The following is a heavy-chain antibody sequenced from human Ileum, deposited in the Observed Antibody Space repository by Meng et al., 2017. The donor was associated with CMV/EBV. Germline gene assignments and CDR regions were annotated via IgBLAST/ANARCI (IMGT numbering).Heavy chain of an antibody. CDR1: GASSSSGDYY. Sequence: QERGPGLDKPSQPVSLSCTVSGASSSSGDYYWGWIRQPPGKGLEWIGYIFFSGNTYYNPSLNNRVIISIDTPRNQFSLKVDSVTAADTAVYYCARFRIAALGNLFDPWGYGTLVTVSS. D-gene: IGHD6-13*01. V-gene: IGHV4-30-4*08. J-gene: IGHJ5*02. CDR2: IFFSGNT. CDR3: ARFRIAALGNLFDP.